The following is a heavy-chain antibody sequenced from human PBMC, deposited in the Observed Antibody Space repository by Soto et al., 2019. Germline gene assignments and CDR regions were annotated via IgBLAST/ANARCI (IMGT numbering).Heavy chain of an antibody. J-gene: IGHJ6*02. D-gene: IGHD3-10*01. CDR2: IYPGDSDT. CDR1: GYRFSSFW. CDR3: AGGGVRGVITRTRDYYGMDV. Sequence: GESLKISCKISGYRFSSFWIGWVRQMPGKGLEWMGIIYPGDSDTRYSPSFQGQVTISADKSISTAYLQWSSLKASDTAMYYCAGGGVRGVITRTRDYYGMDVWGQGTTVTVSS. V-gene: IGHV5-51*01.